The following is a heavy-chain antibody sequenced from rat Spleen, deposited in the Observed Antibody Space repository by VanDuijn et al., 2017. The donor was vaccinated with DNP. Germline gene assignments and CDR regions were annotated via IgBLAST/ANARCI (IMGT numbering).Heavy chain of an antibody. D-gene: IGHD4-3*01. CDR1: GYTFSDYY. Sequence: EVQLVESGGGLVQPGRSLKLSCAASGYTFSDYYMAWVRQAPTKGLEWVATISPSGGSTYYRDSVKGRFTISRDNAKNTLYLQMNSLRSEDMATYYCARWNSGHFDYWGQGVMVPVSS. CDR2: ISPSGGST. V-gene: IGHV5-25*01. J-gene: IGHJ2*01. CDR3: ARWNSGHFDY.